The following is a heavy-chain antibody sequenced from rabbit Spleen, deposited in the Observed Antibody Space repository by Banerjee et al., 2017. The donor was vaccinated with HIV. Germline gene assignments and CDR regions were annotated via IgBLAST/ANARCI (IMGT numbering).Heavy chain of an antibody. CDR3: ARDVGTSYSASDMDF. J-gene: IGHJ6*01. CDR1: GFSFSSKDV. Sequence: QEQLVESGGDLVKPGASLTLTCKASGFSFSSKDVMCLVHQAAGKGLELIACINASTGTPVYATWSGGRFNSSRTSSTTVTLQMPCLTAADPAASYSARDVGTSYSASDMDFWGPGTLVTVS. V-gene: IGHV1S45*01. D-gene: IGHD8-1*01. CDR2: INASTGTP.